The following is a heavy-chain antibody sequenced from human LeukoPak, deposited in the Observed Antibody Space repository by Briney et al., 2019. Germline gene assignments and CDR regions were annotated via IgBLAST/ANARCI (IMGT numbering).Heavy chain of an antibody. CDR1: GFNFSTHN. J-gene: IGHJ3*02. V-gene: IGHV3-30-3*01. Sequence: PGGSLRLSCAASGFNFSTHNMQWVRQAPGKGLEWVAVISSDGANKYSADSVKDRFTISRDNSKNTLFLQTNSLRAEDTAIYYCARRFNSGSHTAFDIWGQGTMVTVSS. CDR2: ISSDGANK. CDR3: ARRFNSGSHTAFDI. D-gene: IGHD1-26*01.